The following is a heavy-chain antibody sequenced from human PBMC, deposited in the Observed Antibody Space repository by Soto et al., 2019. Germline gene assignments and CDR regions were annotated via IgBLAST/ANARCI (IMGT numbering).Heavy chain of an antibody. CDR3: AHRQAHGPGVAGTFDS. D-gene: IGHD6-19*01. CDR1: GFSFTTTGGG. CDR2: IYWDDDK. Sequence: QITLKESGPTLVKPTQTLTLTCTFSGFSFTTTGGGVGWIRQPPGKALEWLALIYWDDDKRYSPSLKSRLTIPRDTSKNPVVLTMPSMDPVDTATYYCAHRQAHGPGVAGTFDSWCQGILVTVSS. J-gene: IGHJ4*02. V-gene: IGHV2-5*02.